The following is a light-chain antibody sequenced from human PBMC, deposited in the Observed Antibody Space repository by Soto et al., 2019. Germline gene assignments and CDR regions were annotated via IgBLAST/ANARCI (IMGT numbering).Light chain of an antibody. J-gene: IGLJ2*01. CDR2: DNN. CDR3: SSYSSHTPPVI. V-gene: IGLV1-51*01. Sequence: QSVLTQPPSVSATPGQKVTISCSGSSFNIGNNYVSWYQQLPGTAPKLLIYDNNKRPSGIPDRFSGSKSGNTASLSISGLQAEDEADYYCSSYSSHTPPVIFGGGTKVTVL. CDR1: SFNIGNNY.